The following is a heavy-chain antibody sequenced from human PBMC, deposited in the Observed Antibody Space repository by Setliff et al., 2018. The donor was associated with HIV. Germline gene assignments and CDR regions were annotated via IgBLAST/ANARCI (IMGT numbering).Heavy chain of an antibody. CDR3: TRSNTSKSIDF. Sequence: SETLSLTCAVSGGSINGSNWWSWVRQPPGKGLEWIGEIYHTGSTNYNPSLKSRVTISVDKSSSQFSLKMTYVAAADTAVYYCTRSNTSKSIDFWDQGTPVTVSS. J-gene: IGHJ4*02. CDR2: IYHTGST. CDR1: GGSINGSNW. V-gene: IGHV4-4*02.